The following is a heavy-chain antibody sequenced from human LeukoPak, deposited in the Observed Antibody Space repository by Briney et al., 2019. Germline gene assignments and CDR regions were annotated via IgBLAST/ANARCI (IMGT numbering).Heavy chain of an antibody. J-gene: IGHJ3*02. V-gene: IGHV4-34*01. CDR3: ARVPTGRNVVAAAARMGWNGAFDI. Sequence: SETLSLTCAVYGGSFSEYYWSWIRQSPGKGLEWIAEISQSGSINYNPSLKSRVTISVDASKKQFSLKMSSVTAADTAMYYCARVPTGRNVVAAAARMGWNGAFDIWGQGTMVTVSS. CDR2: ISQSGSI. D-gene: IGHD2-2*01. CDR1: GGSFSEYY.